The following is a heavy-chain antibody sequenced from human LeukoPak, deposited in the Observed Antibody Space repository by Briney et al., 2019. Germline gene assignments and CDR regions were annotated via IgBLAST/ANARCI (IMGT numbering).Heavy chain of an antibody. D-gene: IGHD3-16*01. CDR3: AHPIRLGEFPTSGFDV. Sequence: SGPTLVKPTQTLTLTCTLSGFSLSTSGVVVGWIRQPPGEALEWLALMYWNDDKRYSPSLKSRLNITKDTSKNQVALTLTNMDPVDTATYSCAHPIRLGEFPTSGFDVWGQGKMVTVSS. V-gene: IGHV2-5*01. CDR1: GFSLSTSGVV. CDR2: MYWNDDK. J-gene: IGHJ3*01.